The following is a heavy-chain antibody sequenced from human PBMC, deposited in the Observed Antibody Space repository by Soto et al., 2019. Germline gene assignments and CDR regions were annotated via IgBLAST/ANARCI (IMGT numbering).Heavy chain of an antibody. V-gene: IGHV1-46*01. CDR3: AITGSYRTSDY. CDR1: GYTFTSYY. Sequence: QVQLVQSGAEVKKPGASVKVSCKASGYTFTSYYMHWVRQAPGQGLEWMGIINPSGGSTRYAQKFQGRVTMTRDTSTSTVYMELSSLRSEDTAVYYCAITGSYRTSDYWGQGTLVTVSS. J-gene: IGHJ4*02. D-gene: IGHD1-26*01. CDR2: INPSGGST.